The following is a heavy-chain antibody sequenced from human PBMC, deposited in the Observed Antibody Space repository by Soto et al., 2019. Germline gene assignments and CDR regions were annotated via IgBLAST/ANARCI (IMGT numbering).Heavy chain of an antibody. Sequence: PGGSLRLSCAASGFTFNNYAMSWVRQAPGKGLEWVSTISDSGGNTYNADSVKGRFTISRDNSKNTLYLQMNSLRAEDTAIYYCAKSSDYYDNSGPDYWGQGTLVTVSS. CDR3: AKSSDYYDNSGPDY. CDR1: GFTFNNYA. V-gene: IGHV3-23*01. D-gene: IGHD3-22*01. CDR2: ISDSGGNT. J-gene: IGHJ4*02.